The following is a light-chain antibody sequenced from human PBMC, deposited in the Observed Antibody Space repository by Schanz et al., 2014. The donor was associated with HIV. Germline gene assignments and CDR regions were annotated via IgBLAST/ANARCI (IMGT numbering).Light chain of an antibody. CDR3: QQYGSSPLT. CDR2: GAS. J-gene: IGKJ4*01. V-gene: IGKV3-20*01. Sequence: EVVMTQSPATLSVSPGERATLSCRASQSVSSSLPWYQQKPGQAPRLLIYGASTRATGIPDRFSGSGSGTDFTLTISRLEPEDFAVYYCQQYGSSPLTFGGGTKVEIK. CDR1: QSVSSS.